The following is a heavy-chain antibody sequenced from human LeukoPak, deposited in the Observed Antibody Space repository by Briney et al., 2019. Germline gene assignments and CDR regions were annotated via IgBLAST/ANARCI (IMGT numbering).Heavy chain of an antibody. CDR1: RFTFSSYA. CDR3: ARGMVVASYYYYCYMDV. D-gene: IGHD5-12*01. Sequence: GGSLRLSCAASRFTFSSYAMNWVRQAPGKGLEWVSSISSSSSYIYYADSVKGRFTISRDNAKNSLYLQMNSLRAEDTAVYYCARGMVVASYYYYCYMDVWGKGTTVTVSS. V-gene: IGHV3-21*01. J-gene: IGHJ6*03. CDR2: ISSSSSYI.